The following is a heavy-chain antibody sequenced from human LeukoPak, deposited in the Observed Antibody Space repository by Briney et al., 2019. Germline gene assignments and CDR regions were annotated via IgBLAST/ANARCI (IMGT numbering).Heavy chain of an antibody. CDR2: ISGSGGST. D-gene: IGHD2-15*01. CDR1: GFTFSSYA. J-gene: IGHJ4*02. CDR3: AKRNGSSVVVAAIPFDY. V-gene: IGHV3-23*01. Sequence: GGSLRLSCAASGFTFSSYAMSWVRQAPGKGLEWVPAISGSGGSTYYADSVKGRFTISRDNSKNTLYLQMNSLRAEDTAVYYCAKRNGSSVVVAAIPFDYWGQGTLVTVSS.